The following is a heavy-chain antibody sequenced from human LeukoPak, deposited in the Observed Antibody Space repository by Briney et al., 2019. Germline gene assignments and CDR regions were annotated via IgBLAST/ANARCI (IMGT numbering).Heavy chain of an antibody. V-gene: IGHV5-51*01. J-gene: IGHJ4*02. Sequence: GESLKISCKGSGYSFTGYWIGWVRQMPGKGLEWVGIIYPGDSDTRYSPSFQGQVTISADKSISTAYLQWSSLKASDTAMYYCARSMVRGVRYFDYWGQGTLVTVSS. D-gene: IGHD3-10*01. CDR2: IYPGDSDT. CDR1: GYSFTGYW. CDR3: ARSMVRGVRYFDY.